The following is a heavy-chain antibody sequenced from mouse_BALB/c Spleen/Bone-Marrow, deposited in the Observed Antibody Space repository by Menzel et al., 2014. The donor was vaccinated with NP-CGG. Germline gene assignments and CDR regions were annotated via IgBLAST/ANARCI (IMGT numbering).Heavy chain of an antibody. J-gene: IGHJ4*01. D-gene: IGHD1-1*01. V-gene: IGHV1-5*01. CDR3: TGSYERYYAMDY. Sequence: VQLQQSGTVLARPGASVKMSCKASGYTFTSYWMHWVKQRPGQGLEWIGAIYPGNSDTSYNQKFKGKAKLTAVTSTSTAYMELSSLTNEDSAVYYCTGSYERYYAMDYWGQGTSVTVSS. CDR2: IYPGNSDT. CDR1: GYTFTSYW.